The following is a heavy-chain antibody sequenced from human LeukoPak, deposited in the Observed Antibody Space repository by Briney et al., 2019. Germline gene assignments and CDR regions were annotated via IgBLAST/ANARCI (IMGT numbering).Heavy chain of an antibody. J-gene: IGHJ4*02. V-gene: IGHV4-59*08. D-gene: IGHD5-12*01. CDR1: GGSISSYY. CDR2: IYYSGST. Sequence: PSETLSLTCTVSGGSISSYYWSWIRQPPGKGLEWIGYIYYSGSTNYNPSLKSRVTISVDTSKNQFSLMLSSVTAADTAVYYCARHAEWLRLGVFDYWGQGTLVTVSS. CDR3: ARHAEWLRLGVFDY.